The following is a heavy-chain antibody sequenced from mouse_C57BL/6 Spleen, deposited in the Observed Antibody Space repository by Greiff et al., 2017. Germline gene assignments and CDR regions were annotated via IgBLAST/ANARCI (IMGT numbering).Heavy chain of an antibody. V-gene: IGHV1-26*01. J-gene: IGHJ2*01. CDR3: ARIITTVVARVFDY. CDR1: GYTFTDYY. Sequence: EVQLQQSGPELVKPGASVKISCKASGYTFTDYYMNWVKQSHGKSLEWIGDINPNNGGTSYNQKFKGKATLTVDKSSSTAYMELRSLTSEDSAVYYCARIITTVVARVFDYWGQGTTLTVSS. CDR2: INPNNGGT. D-gene: IGHD1-1*01.